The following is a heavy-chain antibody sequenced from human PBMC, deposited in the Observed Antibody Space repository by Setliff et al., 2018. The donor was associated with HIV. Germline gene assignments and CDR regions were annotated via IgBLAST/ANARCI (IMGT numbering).Heavy chain of an antibody. CDR3: ASLDGSESPYIYYYYMDV. CDR1: GGSISSSSHY. J-gene: IGHJ6*03. Sequence: PSETLSLTCTVSGGSISSSSHYWGWIRQPPGKGLEWIGSIYFSGSTYYNPSLKSRVAISVDTSKNQFSLKLSSVTAADTAVYYCASLDGSESPYIYYYYMDVWGKGTAVTVSS. CDR2: IYFSGST. D-gene: IGHD3-10*01. V-gene: IGHV4-39*01.